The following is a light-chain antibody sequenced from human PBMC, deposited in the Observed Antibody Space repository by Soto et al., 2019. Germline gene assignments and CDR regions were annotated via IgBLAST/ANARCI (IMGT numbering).Light chain of an antibody. V-gene: IGKV3-11*01. CDR1: QSVSSY. CDR3: QQRSGWPPT. CDR2: DAS. Sequence: EIVLTQSPATLSLSPGESATLSCRASQSVSSYLAWYQQKPGQAPRLLIYDASNRADGIPARFTGSGSGTDFTLTISSLEPEDFAVYFCQQRSGWPPTFGGGTKVDIK. J-gene: IGKJ4*01.